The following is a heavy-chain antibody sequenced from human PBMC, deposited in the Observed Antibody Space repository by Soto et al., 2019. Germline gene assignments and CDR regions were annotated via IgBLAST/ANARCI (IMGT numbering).Heavy chain of an antibody. CDR1: GGSISSGGYF. V-gene: IGHV4-31*03. CDR2: IYYSGST. CDR3: ARERYCSSTSCHTRYAFDI. J-gene: IGHJ3*02. Sequence: QTLSLTCTVSGGSISSGGYFWSWIRQHPGKGLEWIGYIYYSGSTYYNPSLKSRVTISVDTSKNQFSLKLSSVTAADTAVYYCARERYCSSTSCHTRYAFDIWGQGTRSPSPQ. D-gene: IGHD2-2*01.